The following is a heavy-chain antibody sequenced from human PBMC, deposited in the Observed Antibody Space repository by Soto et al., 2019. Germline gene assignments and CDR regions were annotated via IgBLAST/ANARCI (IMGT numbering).Heavy chain of an antibody. Sequence: GESLKISCKGSGDLFTNSWIGWARQMPGKGLEWMGIIYPGDSDTRYSPSFQGQVTISADKSISTAYLQWSSLKASDTAMYYCARTAAAGKYYYGMDVWGQGTTVTVSS. D-gene: IGHD6-13*01. CDR3: ARTAAAGKYYYGMDV. V-gene: IGHV5-51*01. CDR1: GDLFTNSW. J-gene: IGHJ6*02. CDR2: IYPGDSDT.